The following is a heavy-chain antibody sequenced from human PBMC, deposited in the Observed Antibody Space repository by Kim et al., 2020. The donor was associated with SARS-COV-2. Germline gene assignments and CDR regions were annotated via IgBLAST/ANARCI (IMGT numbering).Heavy chain of an antibody. D-gene: IGHD1-26*01. CDR1: GYTFTGYY. J-gene: IGHJ3*02. CDR2: INPNSGGT. Sequence: ASVKVSCKASGYTFTGYYMHWVRQAPGQGLEWMGRINPNSGGTNYAQKFQGRVTMTRDTSISTAYMELSRLRSDDTAVYYCARGLLVELPHHDAFDIWGQGTMVTVSS. CDR3: ARGLLVELPHHDAFDI. V-gene: IGHV1-2*06.